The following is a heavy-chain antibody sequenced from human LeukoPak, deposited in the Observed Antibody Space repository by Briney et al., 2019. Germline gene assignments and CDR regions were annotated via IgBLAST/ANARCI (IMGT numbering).Heavy chain of an antibody. CDR3: ARGRREGGYIRRDWFDP. CDR2: IYYSGST. CDR1: GGSISSYY. J-gene: IGHJ5*02. V-gene: IGHV4-59*01. Sequence: SETLSLTCTVSGGSISSYYWSWIRQPPGKGLEWIGYIYYSGSTNYNPSLKSRVTISVDTSKNQFSLKLSSVTAADTAVYYCARGRREGGYIRRDWFDPWGQGTLVTVSS. D-gene: IGHD5-12*01.